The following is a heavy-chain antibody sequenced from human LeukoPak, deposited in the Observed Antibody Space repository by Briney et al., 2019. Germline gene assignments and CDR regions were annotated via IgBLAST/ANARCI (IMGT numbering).Heavy chain of an antibody. D-gene: IGHD3-22*01. CDR3: ARMGSSGYYPYYFDY. CDR2: IYTSGST. V-gene: IGHV4-4*07. J-gene: IGHJ4*02. CDR1: GGSISSYY. Sequence: SETLSLTCTVSGGSISSYYWSWIRQPAGKGLEWIGRIYTSGSTNYNPSLKSRVTMSVDTSKNQFSLKLTSVTAADTAVYFCARMGSSGYYPYYFDYWGQGTLVTVSS.